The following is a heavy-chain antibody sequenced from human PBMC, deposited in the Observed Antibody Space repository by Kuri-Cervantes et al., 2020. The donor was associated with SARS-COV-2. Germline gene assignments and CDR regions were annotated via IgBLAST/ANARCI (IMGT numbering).Heavy chain of an antibody. CDR3: ARARIVGANVDAFDI. D-gene: IGHD1-26*01. J-gene: IGHJ3*02. CDR1: GGSISSYY. V-gene: IGHV4-4*07. CDR2: IFTSGST. Sequence: SETLSLTCTVSGGSISSYYWSWIRQPAGKGLEWIGRIFTSGSTNYNPSLKSRVTMSVDTSKNQFSLKLSSVTAADSAVYYCARARIVGANVDAFDIWGQGTMVTVSS.